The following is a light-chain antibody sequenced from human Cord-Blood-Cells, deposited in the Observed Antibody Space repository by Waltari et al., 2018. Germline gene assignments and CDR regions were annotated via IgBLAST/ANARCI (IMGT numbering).Light chain of an antibody. V-gene: IGKV1-33*01. Sequence: DIQMTQSPSSLSASVGDRVTITCQASQDISNYLNWYQQKPGKAPKLLIYDASNFETGVPSRFSVIESGTDFNFAISSLRPEDIATYYCQLYGNLPYTFGQGTKLEIK. CDR1: QDISNY. CDR2: DAS. J-gene: IGKJ2*01. CDR3: QLYGNLPYT.